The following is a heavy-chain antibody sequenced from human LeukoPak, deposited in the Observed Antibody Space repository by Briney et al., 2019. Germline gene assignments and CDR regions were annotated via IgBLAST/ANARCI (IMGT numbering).Heavy chain of an antibody. D-gene: IGHD6-19*01. CDR3: ARYRPSESRSGEVTSLDY. J-gene: IGHJ4*02. CDR2: IYYTGNT. Sequence: SETLSLTRIVSGGSISGYYWSWIRQPPGKGLELIGHIYYTGNTVYNPSLKSRATILLDTSENQFSLKLRSVTTADTAVYYCARYRPSESRSGEVTSLDYWGQGTLVTVSS. V-gene: IGHV4-59*01. CDR1: GGSISGYY.